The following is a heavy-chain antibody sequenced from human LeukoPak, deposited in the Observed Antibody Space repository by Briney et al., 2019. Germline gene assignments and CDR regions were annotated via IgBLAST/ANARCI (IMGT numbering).Heavy chain of an antibody. D-gene: IGHD3-9*01. V-gene: IGHV4-38-2*02. Sequence: SETLSLTCTVSGYSISSGYYWGWIRQPPGKGLEWIGSIYHSGSTYYNPSLKSRVTISVDTSKNQFSPKLSSVTAADTAVYYCARHSSYDILTGYLEGWFDPWGQGTLVTVSS. CDR3: ARHSSYDILTGYLEGWFDP. CDR1: GYSISSGYY. CDR2: IYHSGST. J-gene: IGHJ5*02.